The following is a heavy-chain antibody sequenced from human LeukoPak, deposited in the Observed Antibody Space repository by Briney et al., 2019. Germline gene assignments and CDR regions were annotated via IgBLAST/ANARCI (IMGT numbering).Heavy chain of an antibody. J-gene: IGHJ4*02. D-gene: IGHD2-21*02. CDR3: ARLLFQTVAARFDY. Sequence: SETLSLTCIVSGGSITNSTYYWAWIRQPPGKGLESIGTIFYRGTTFYNPSLKSRVTISVDSSNNQFSLKLTSVTAADTAVYYWARLLFQTVAARFDYWGQGALVTVSS. CDR1: GGSITNSTYY. V-gene: IGHV4-39*07. CDR2: IFYRGTT.